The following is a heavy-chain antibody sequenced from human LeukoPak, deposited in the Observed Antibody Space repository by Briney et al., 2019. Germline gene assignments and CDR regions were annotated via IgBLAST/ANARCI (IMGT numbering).Heavy chain of an antibody. D-gene: IGHD6-19*01. CDR1: GGSISSGGYS. CDR3: ASSGCDPYYYYGMDV. J-gene: IGHJ6*02. CDR2: IYHSGST. V-gene: IGHV4-30-2*01. Sequence: SQTLSLTCAVYGGSISSGGYSWSWIRQPPGKGLEWIGYIYHSGSTYYNPSLKSRVTISVDRSKNQFSLKLSSVTAADTAVYYCASSGCDPYYYYGMDVWGQGTTVTVSS.